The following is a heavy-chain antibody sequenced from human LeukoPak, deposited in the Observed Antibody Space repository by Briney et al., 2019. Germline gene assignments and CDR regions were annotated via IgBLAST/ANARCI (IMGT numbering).Heavy chain of an antibody. CDR2: ISQSGYT. D-gene: IGHD6-13*01. CDR1: GGAISDHY. J-gene: IGHJ5*01. Sequence: SETLSLTCAVSGGAISDHYWNWIRQPPGKGLEWIGYISQSGYTSYKPSLKSRLTIGEDTSPNQVSLKLSSVSAADTAVYYCARRGDSSGWSFWFDSWGQGALVIVSS. CDR3: ARRGDSSGWSFWFDS. V-gene: IGHV4-59*11.